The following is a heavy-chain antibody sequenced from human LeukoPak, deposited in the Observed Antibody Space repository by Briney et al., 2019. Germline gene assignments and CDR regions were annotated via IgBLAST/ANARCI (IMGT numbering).Heavy chain of an antibody. CDR1: GYTFTGYY. D-gene: IGHD3-22*01. V-gene: IGHV1-2*02. Sequence: ASVKVSCKASGYTFTGYYMHWVRQAPGQGLEWMGWINPNSGGTNYAQKFQGRVTMTRDTSISTAYMELRRLRSDDTAVYYCARETVSYYDSSGYPWYNWFDPWGQGTLVTVSS. J-gene: IGHJ5*02. CDR2: INPNSGGT. CDR3: ARETVSYYDSSGYPWYNWFDP.